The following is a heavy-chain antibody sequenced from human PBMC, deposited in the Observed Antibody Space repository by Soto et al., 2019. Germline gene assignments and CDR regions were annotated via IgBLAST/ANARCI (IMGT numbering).Heavy chain of an antibody. CDR2: INHSGST. CDR3: ARLQSY. J-gene: IGHJ4*02. Sequence: SETLSLTCAVYGGSFSGYYWSWIRQPPGKGLEWIGEINHSGSTNYNPSLKSRVTISVDTSKNQFSLKLSSVTAADTAVYYCARLQSYWGQGTLVTVSS. V-gene: IGHV4-34*01. CDR1: GGSFSGYY.